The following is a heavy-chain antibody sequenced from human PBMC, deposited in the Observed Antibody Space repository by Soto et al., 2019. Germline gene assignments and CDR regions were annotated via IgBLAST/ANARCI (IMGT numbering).Heavy chain of an antibody. CDR2: INTNSGGT. Sequence: QVQLVQSGAEVKKPGTSVKVSCKASGYYFTGYNIHWVRQAPGQGLEWMGWINTNSGGTNYAQKFQGWVTMTRDTSINTAYMELSRLRSDDTAVYYCARGPSFHYWGQGTLVTASS. J-gene: IGHJ4*02. CDR3: ARGPSFHY. CDR1: GYYFTGYN. V-gene: IGHV1-2*04.